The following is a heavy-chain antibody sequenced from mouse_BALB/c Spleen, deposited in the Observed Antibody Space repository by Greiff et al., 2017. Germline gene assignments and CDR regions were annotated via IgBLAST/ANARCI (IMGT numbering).Heavy chain of an antibody. V-gene: IGHV1-80*01. Sequence: QVQLQQSGAELVRPGSSVKISCKASGYAFSSYWMNWVKQRPGQGLEWIGQIYPGDGDTNYNGKFKGKATLTADKSSSTAYMQLSSLTSEDSAVYFCAKRRYGNYWYFDVWGAGTTVTVSS. D-gene: IGHD2-10*02. CDR2: IYPGDGDT. CDR3: AKRRYGNYWYFDV. CDR1: GYAFSSYW. J-gene: IGHJ1*01.